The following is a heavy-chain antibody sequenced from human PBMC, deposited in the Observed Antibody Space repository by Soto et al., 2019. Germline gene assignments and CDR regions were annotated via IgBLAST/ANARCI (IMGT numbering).Heavy chain of an antibody. V-gene: IGHV3-7*01. J-gene: IGHJ4*02. CDR3: ARDKGYCSGGSCYTLLDY. CDR1: GFTFSSNW. Sequence: GGSLRLSCAASGFTFSSNWMSWVRQTPGKGLEWVAHIKQDGSEKYYVDSVKGRFTISRDNAKNSLYLQMNSLRAEDTAVYYCARDKGYCSGGSCYTLLDYWGRGTLVTVSS. D-gene: IGHD2-15*01. CDR2: IKQDGSEK.